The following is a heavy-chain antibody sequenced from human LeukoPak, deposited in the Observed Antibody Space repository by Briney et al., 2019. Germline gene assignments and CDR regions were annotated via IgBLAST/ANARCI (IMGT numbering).Heavy chain of an antibody. CDR1: TYTLTSYA. J-gene: IGHJ4*02. V-gene: IGHV7-4-1*02. CDR3: ARDPVDTAMEVDY. Sequence: ASVKVSCKASTYTLTSYAISWMRQAPGQGLEWMGWINTNTGNPTYAQGFTGRFVFSLDTSVSTAYLQISSLKTEDTAVYYCARDPVDTAMEVDYWGQGTLVTVSS. D-gene: IGHD5-18*01. CDR2: INTNTGNP.